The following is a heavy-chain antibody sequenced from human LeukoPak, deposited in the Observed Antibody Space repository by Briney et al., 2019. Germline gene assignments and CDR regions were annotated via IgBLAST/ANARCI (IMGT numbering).Heavy chain of an antibody. J-gene: IGHJ4*02. CDR2: IYYSGST. Sequence: SETLSLICTVSGGSISSGDYYWSWIRQPPGKGLEWIGYIYYSGSTYYNPSLKSRVTISVDTSKNQFSLKLSSVTAADTAVYYCAGDSNYGNTLDYWGQGTLVTVSS. CDR1: GGSISSGDYY. V-gene: IGHV4-30-4*08. D-gene: IGHD4-11*01. CDR3: AGDSNYGNTLDY.